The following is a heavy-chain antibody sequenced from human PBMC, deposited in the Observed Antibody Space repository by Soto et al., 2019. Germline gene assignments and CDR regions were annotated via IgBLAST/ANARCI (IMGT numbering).Heavy chain of an antibody. V-gene: IGHV5-51*01. CDR2: IYPSDSDT. Sequence: GESLKISCQGFGYKFSNFWIAWVRQMPGKGLEWMGIIYPSDSDTRYSPSFQGQVTISVDKSITTAYLQWSRLEASDTAIYYCSKGPYVTSYGMDVWGQGTTVTVSS. CDR1: GYKFSNFW. J-gene: IGHJ6*02. D-gene: IGHD2-21*02. CDR3: SKGPYVTSYGMDV.